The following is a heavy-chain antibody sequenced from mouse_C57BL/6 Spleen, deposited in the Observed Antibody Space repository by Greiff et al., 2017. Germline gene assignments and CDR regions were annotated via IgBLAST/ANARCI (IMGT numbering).Heavy chain of an antibody. CDR2: IDPSDSYT. Sequence: QVQLQQPGAELVKPGASVKLSCKASGYTFTSYWMQWVKQRPGQGLEWIGEIDPSDSYTNYNQKFKGKATLTVDTSSSTAYMQLSSLTSEDSAVYYCASYGSSSPFDYWGQGTTLTVSS. D-gene: IGHD1-1*01. CDR1: GYTFTSYW. CDR3: ASYGSSSPFDY. J-gene: IGHJ2*01. V-gene: IGHV1-50*01.